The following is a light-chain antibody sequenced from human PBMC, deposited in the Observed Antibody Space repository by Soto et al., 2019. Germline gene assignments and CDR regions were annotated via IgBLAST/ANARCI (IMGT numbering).Light chain of an antibody. CDR1: RTVFNF. CDR3: QQRAIWPYT. Sequence: EIALTQSPATLSLSPGERATLSCRANRTVFNFLIWYQQKPGQAPRLLIYDASNRAIDIPARFSGTGSGTDFRLTISSLEPEDFALYFCQQRAIWPYTFGPGTKLEIK. CDR2: DAS. V-gene: IGKV3-11*01. J-gene: IGKJ2*01.